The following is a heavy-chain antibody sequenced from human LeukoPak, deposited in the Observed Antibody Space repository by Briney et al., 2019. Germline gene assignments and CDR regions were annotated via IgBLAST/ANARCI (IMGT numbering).Heavy chain of an antibody. Sequence: ASVKVSCKASGYTFTSYAMHWVRQAPGQRLEWMGWINAGNGNTKYSQKFQGRVTITRDTSASTAYMELSSLRSEDTAVYYCAHSRIAAAGLSYWGQGTLVTVSS. CDR3: AHSRIAAAGLSY. D-gene: IGHD6-13*01. CDR2: INAGNGNT. J-gene: IGHJ4*02. V-gene: IGHV1-3*01. CDR1: GYTFTSYA.